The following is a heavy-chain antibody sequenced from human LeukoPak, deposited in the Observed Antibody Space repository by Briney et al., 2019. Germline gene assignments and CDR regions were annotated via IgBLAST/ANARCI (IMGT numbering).Heavy chain of an antibody. CDR3: ANPAYGSGSFLYYYGMDV. CDR2: ISSSSSTI. Sequence: PGGSLRLSCAASGFTFSSYSMNWVRPAPGKGLEWVSYISSSSSTIYYADSVKGRFTISRDNAKNSLYLQMNSLRAEDTAVYYCANPAYGSGSFLYYYGMDVWGQGTTVTVSS. J-gene: IGHJ6*02. D-gene: IGHD3-10*01. V-gene: IGHV3-48*01. CDR1: GFTFSSYS.